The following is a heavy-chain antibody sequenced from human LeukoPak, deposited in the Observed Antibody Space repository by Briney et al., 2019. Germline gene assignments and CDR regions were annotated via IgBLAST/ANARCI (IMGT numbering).Heavy chain of an antibody. CDR2: ISSSSTYI. CDR3: ARETGLGFDY. V-gene: IGHV3-21*01. CDR1: GFTFISYS. J-gene: IGHJ4*02. D-gene: IGHD3-9*01. Sequence: GGSLRLSCPASGFTFISYSMNWVGQAPGKGLEWVSSISSSSTYIYYADSVKGRFTISRDSANNSLYLQMNSLRGKDTAVYYCARETGLGFDYWGQGSLVTVSS.